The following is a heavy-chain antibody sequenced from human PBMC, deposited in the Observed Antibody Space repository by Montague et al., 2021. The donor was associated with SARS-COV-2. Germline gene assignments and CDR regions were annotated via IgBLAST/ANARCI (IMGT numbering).Heavy chain of an antibody. CDR3: GRGLNPGMGEGDH. V-gene: IGHV3-74*01. Sequence: SLRLSCAASGFSFSGHYIHWVRQAPRKGLVWVSRINSDGKKINYADFAKGRFTISRDNAKNTAYLQINGLRGDDTAVYYCGRGLNPGMGEGDHWGQGTLVTVSS. CDR1: GFSFSGHY. D-gene: IGHD3-16*01. CDR2: INSDGKKI. J-gene: IGHJ4*02.